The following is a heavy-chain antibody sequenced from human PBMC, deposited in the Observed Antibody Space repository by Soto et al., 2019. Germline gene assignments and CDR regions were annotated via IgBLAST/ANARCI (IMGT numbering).Heavy chain of an antibody. CDR3: ASEGLPGLQYYFDY. Sequence: ASGKVSSKASGYTFTGYAMHWGRQAPGQRLEWLGWINAGNGNTKYSQKFQGRVTITRDTSASTAYMELSSLGSEDTAVYYCASEGLPGLQYYFDYWGQGSLVTVSS. CDR2: INAGNGNT. J-gene: IGHJ4*02. CDR1: GYTFTGYA. V-gene: IGHV1-3*01.